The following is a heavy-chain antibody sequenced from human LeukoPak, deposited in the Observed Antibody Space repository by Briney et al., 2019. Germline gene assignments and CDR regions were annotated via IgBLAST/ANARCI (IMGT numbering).Heavy chain of an antibody. V-gene: IGHV4-59*11. CDR3: ARGYDSSAYYPSNY. Sequence: SETLSLTCVVSGGSLSTHHWSWIRQSPGRGLEWIGYISDSGSTNYNPSLKSRVTISVDTSKNQFSLMLSSVTAADTAVYYCARGYDSSAYYPSNYWGQGTLVTVSS. J-gene: IGHJ4*02. D-gene: IGHD3-22*01. CDR1: GGSLSTHH. CDR2: ISDSGST.